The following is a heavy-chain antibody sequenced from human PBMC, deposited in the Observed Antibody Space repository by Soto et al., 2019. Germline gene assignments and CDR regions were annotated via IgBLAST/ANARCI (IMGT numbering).Heavy chain of an antibody. CDR3: TRDASRDSSARGWFDP. D-gene: IGHD6-13*01. J-gene: IGHJ5*02. Sequence: GGSLRLSCAASGFTFRRFTMNWVRQAPGKGMEWVSTISSNSAYIYYTDALRGRFTISRDNANNSLHLQMNSLRAEDTAVYYCTRDASRDSSARGWFDPWGPGTLVTVSS. CDR1: GFTFRRFT. V-gene: IGHV3-21*01. CDR2: ISSNSAYI.